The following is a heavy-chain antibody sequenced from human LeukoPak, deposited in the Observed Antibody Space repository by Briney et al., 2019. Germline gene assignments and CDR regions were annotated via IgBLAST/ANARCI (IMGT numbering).Heavy chain of an antibody. CDR2: INPNSGGT. CDR1: GYTFTGYY. J-gene: IGHJ3*02. Sequence: GASVKVSCKASGYTFTGYYMHWVRQAPGQGLEWMGWINPNSGGTNYAQKFQGRVTMTRDTSISTAYVELSRLRSDDTAVYYCARDQPSRTYYYDSSGYLAFDIWGQGTMVTVSS. D-gene: IGHD3-22*01. CDR3: ARDQPSRTYYYDSSGYLAFDI. V-gene: IGHV1-2*02.